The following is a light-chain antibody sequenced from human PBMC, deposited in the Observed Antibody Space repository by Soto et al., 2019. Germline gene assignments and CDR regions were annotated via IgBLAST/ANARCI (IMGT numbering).Light chain of an antibody. CDR2: AAS. J-gene: IGKJ2*01. CDR1: QSIDNF. Sequence: DIQMTQSPSSLSASVGVRVTITCRPSQSIDNFLNWYQQKPGKAPNLLIYAASSLQSGVSSRFSGSGSGTDFTLTISSLQPEDSATYYCQQSYSLPYTFGQGTKVEIK. V-gene: IGKV1-39*01. CDR3: QQSYSLPYT.